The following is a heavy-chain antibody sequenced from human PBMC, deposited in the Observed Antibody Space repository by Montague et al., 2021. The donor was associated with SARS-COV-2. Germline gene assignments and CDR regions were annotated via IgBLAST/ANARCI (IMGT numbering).Heavy chain of an antibody. D-gene: IGHD3-9*01. Sequence: SLRLSCAASGFTFSNYPMTWVRQAPGKVLEWVSSINGYGGSTYYADSVKGRFTISRDNSKNTLYLQMNSLRAEDTAVYYCAKALVGSYDILTGYRPNDYWGQGTLVTVSS. CDR3: AKALVGSYDILTGYRPNDY. CDR1: GFTFSNYP. V-gene: IGHV3-23*01. CDR2: INGYGGST. J-gene: IGHJ4*02.